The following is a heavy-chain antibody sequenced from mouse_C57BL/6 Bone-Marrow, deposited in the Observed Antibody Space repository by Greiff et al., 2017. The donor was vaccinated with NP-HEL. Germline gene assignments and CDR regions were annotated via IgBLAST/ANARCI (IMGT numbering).Heavy chain of an antibody. Sequence: QVQLQQSGAELARPGASVKLSCKASGYTFTSYGISWVKQRTGQGLEWIGEIYPRSGNTYYNEKFKGQATLTADKSSSTAYMELRSLTSEDSAVYFCAGGRWLLRYYYAMDYWGQGTSVTVSS. CDR2: IYPRSGNT. CDR1: GYTFTSYG. CDR3: AGGRWLLRYYYAMDY. D-gene: IGHD2-3*01. J-gene: IGHJ4*01. V-gene: IGHV1-81*01.